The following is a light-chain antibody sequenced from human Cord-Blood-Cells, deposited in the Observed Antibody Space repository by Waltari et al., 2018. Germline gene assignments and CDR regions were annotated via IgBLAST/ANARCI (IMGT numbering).Light chain of an antibody. Sequence: DIQMTQSPSSLSASVGHRVTITCRASQSISSYLNWYQQKPGKAPKLLIYAASSLQSGVPSRFSGSGSGTDFTLTTSSLQPEDFATYYCQQSYSTPYTFGQGTKLEIK. CDR1: QSISSY. J-gene: IGKJ2*01. V-gene: IGKV1-39*01. CDR2: AAS. CDR3: QQSYSTPYT.